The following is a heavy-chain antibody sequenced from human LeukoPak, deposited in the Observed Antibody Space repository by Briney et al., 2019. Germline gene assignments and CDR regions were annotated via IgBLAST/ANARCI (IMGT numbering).Heavy chain of an antibody. V-gene: IGHV3-21*01. CDR3: ARDQQALTKYYYYYYYMDV. Sequence: PGGSLRLSCAASEFTFNNYCMNWVRQAPGKGLEWVSSIYSSSSYIYYADSVKGRFTISRDNAKNSLYLQLNSLRAEDTAVYYCARDQQALTKYYYYYYYMDVWGKGTAVTVSS. CDR2: IYSSSSYI. CDR1: EFTFNNYC. J-gene: IGHJ6*03. D-gene: IGHD6-13*01.